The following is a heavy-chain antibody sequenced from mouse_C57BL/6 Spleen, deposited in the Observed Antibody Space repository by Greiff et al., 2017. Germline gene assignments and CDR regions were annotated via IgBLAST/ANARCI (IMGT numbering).Heavy chain of an antibody. V-gene: IGHV14-2*01. CDR2: IDPEDGDT. D-gene: IGHD1-1*01. Sequence: EVQLQQSGAELVKPGASVKLSCTASGFNIKDYYMHWVKQRTEQGLEWIGRIDPEDGDTKYAPKFQGKATITADTSSNTAYLQLSSLTSEDTAVYYCARMAYYHGSSPFFDDWGKGTTLTVSS. CDR1: GFNIKDYY. CDR3: ARMAYYHGSSPFFDD. J-gene: IGHJ2*01.